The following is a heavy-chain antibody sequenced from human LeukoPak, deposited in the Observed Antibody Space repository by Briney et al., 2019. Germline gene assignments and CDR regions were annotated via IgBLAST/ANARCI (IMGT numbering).Heavy chain of an antibody. CDR1: GGTFSSYA. D-gene: IGHD3-10*01. J-gene: IGHJ6*03. Sequence: SVKVSCKAPGGTFSSYAISWVRQAPGQGLEWMGGIIPIFGTANYAQKFQGRVTITADESTSTAYMELSSLRSEDTAVYYCANDSGSYIRLTSYYYYYYMDVWGKGTTVTISS. CDR3: ANDSGSYIRLTSYYYYYYMDV. CDR2: IIPIFGTA. V-gene: IGHV1-69*13.